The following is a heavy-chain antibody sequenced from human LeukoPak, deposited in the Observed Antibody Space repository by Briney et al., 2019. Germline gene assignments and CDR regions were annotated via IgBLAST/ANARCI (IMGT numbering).Heavy chain of an antibody. CDR3: ARSRSGSYFDS. Sequence: PGGSLRLSCAASGFTFSTYAMNWVRQAPGEGLEWLSYFSSSGNTISYADSVKGRFTVSRDNAKNSLYLHMNSLRAEDTAVYYCARSRSGSYFDSWGHGTLVTVSS. D-gene: IGHD1-26*01. J-gene: IGHJ4*01. V-gene: IGHV3-48*01. CDR1: GFTFSTYA. CDR2: FSSSGNTI.